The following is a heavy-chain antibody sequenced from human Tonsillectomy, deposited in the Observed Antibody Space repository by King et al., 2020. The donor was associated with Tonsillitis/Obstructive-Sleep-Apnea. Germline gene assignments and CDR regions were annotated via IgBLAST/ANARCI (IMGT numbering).Heavy chain of an antibody. Sequence: TLKESGPALVKPTQTLTLTCTFSGFSLSTSGMCVSWIRQPPGKALVWLARIDCDEDKYYSTSLKTRLTISKDTSKNQVVLTMTNMDPVDTATYYCARINLELPDYWGQGTLVTVSS. V-gene: IGHV2-70*11. D-gene: IGHD1-7*01. J-gene: IGHJ4*02. CDR1: GFSLSTSGMC. CDR3: ARINLELPDY. CDR2: IDCDEDK.